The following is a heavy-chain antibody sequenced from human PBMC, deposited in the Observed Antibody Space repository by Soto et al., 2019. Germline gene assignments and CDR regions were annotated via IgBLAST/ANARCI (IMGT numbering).Heavy chain of an antibody. J-gene: IGHJ6*02. V-gene: IGHV5-51*01. Sequence: GESLKISCKGSGYSFTSYWIGWVRQMPGKGLEWMGIIYPGDSDTRYSPSFQGQVTISADKSISTAYLQWSSLKASDTAMYYCARLRSSGWYVSYYGMDVWGQGTTVTVS. D-gene: IGHD6-19*01. CDR3: ARLRSSGWYVSYYGMDV. CDR2: IYPGDSDT. CDR1: GYSFTSYW.